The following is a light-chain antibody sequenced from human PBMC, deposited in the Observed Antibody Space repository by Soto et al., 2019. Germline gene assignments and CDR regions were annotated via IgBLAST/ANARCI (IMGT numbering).Light chain of an antibody. CDR3: AAWDDSLDHWV. V-gene: IGLV1-36*01. CDR2: FDD. CDR1: TSNIGYNG. J-gene: IGLJ3*02. Sequence: QSVLTQPPSVSGAPRQRVTISCSGSTSNIGYNGVNWYQHLPGQAPKLLIYFDDLLPAGISDRFSGSKSGTTASLAISGLQSEDEADSYCAAWDDSLDHWVFGGGTKLTVL.